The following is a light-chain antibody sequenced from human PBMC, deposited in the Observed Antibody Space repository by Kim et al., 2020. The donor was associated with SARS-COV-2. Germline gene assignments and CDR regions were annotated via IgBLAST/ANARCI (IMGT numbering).Light chain of an antibody. CDR2: RNN. J-gene: IGLJ2*01. V-gene: IGLV1-47*01. CDR1: SSNIGSDY. CDR3: ASWGDSLSGLV. Sequence: GQRFTISCSGSSSNIGSDYACWYQLLPGTAPKVLIYRNNQRPSGIPDRISGSKSDTSASLAISGLRSEDEGDYYCASWGDSLSGLVFGGGTQLTVL.